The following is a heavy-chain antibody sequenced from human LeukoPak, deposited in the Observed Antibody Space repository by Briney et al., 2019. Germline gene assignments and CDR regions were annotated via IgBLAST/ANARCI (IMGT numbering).Heavy chain of an antibody. V-gene: IGHV4-59*12. Sequence: PSETLSLTCTVSGGSISSYYWSWIRQPPGKGLEWIGYIYHSGSTYYNPPLKSRVTISVDRSKNQFSLKLSSVTAADTAVYYCARAKYSSSIDYWGQGTLVTVSS. CDR1: GGSISSYY. CDR3: ARAKYSSSIDY. J-gene: IGHJ4*02. CDR2: IYHSGST. D-gene: IGHD6-6*01.